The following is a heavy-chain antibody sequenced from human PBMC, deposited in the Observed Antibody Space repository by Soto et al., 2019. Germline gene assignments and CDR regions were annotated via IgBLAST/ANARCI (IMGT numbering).Heavy chain of an antibody. J-gene: IGHJ3*02. CDR2: IYYSGST. V-gene: IGHV4-59*01. D-gene: IGHD3-22*01. Sequence: NPSETLSLTCTVSGCSISSYYWSWIRQPPGKGLEWIGYIYYSGSTNYNPSLKSRVTISVDTSKNQFSLKLSSVTAADTAVYYCARVERDSGADYYDSSGYYWAGAFDIWGQGTMVTVSS. CDR3: ARVERDSGADYYDSSGYYWAGAFDI. CDR1: GCSISSYY.